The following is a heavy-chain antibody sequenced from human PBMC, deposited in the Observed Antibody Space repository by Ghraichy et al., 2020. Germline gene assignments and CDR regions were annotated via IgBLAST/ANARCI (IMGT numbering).Heavy chain of an antibody. V-gene: IGHV4-61*02. CDR1: GGSISSGSYY. Sequence: TLSLTCTVSGGSISSGSYYWSWIRQPAGKGLEWIGRIYTSGRTNYNPSLKSRVTISVDTSKNQFSLKLSSVTAADTAVYYCAREDIVVVVAATDYYYYYGMDVWGQGTTVTVSS. CDR2: IYTSGRT. J-gene: IGHJ6*02. D-gene: IGHD2-15*01. CDR3: AREDIVVVVAATDYYYYYGMDV.